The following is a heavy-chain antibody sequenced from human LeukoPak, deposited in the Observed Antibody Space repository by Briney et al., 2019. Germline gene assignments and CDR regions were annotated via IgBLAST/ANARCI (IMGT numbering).Heavy chain of an antibody. V-gene: IGHV1-2*02. J-gene: IGHJ5*02. CDR1: GYTFTGYY. Sequence: GASVKVSCKASGYTFTGYYMHWVRQAPGQGLEWMGWINPNSGGTNYAQKLQGRVTMTTDTSTSTAYMELRSLRSDDTAVYYCARAVAAVNWFDPWGQGTLVTVSS. CDR3: ARAVAAVNWFDP. D-gene: IGHD6-19*01. CDR2: INPNSGGT.